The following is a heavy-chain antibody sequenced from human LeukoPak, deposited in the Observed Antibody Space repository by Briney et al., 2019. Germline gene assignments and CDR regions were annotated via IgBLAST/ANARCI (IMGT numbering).Heavy chain of an antibody. D-gene: IGHD2-21*01. CDR2: IRYDGSNT. V-gene: IGHV3-30*02. CDR1: GFTFSSCG. Sequence: PGGSLRLSCAASGFTFSSCGMNWVRQAPGKGLEWVAFIRYDGSNTFYTDSVKGRLTISRDNSENTVYLQMDSLRAEDTAVYYCTRDIGPRTFVVYWGQGTLVTVSS. CDR3: TRDIGPRTFVVY. J-gene: IGHJ4*02.